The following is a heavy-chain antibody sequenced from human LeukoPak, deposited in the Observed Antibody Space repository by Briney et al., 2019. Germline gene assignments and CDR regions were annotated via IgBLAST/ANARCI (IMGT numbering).Heavy chain of an antibody. CDR2: IYYSGST. V-gene: IGHV4-39*07. J-gene: IGHJ4*02. Sequence: PSQTLSLTCTVSGGSISSGSYYWGWIRQPPGKGLEWIGSIYYSGSTYYNPSLKRRLSISVDTSKSQFSLRLRSVTAADTAAYYCARGRRDGYNLRHFDYWGQGALVTVSS. D-gene: IGHD5-24*01. CDR3: ARGRRDGYNLRHFDY. CDR1: GGSISSGSYY.